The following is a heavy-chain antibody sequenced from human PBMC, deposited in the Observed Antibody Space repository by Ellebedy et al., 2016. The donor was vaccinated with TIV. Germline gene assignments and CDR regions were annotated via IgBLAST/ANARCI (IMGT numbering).Heavy chain of an antibody. CDR1: GGSISSSSRYY. CDR2: IYYSGST. D-gene: IGHD3-10*01. CDR3: AIPGYFGSGSLGDAFYI. J-gene: IGHJ3*02. V-gene: IGHV4-39*07. Sequence: GSLRLSCTVSGGSISSSSRYYWGWIRQPPGKGLEWVASIYYSGSTYYNPSLKSRVTISVDTSKNQFSLKLSSVTAADTAVYYCAIPGYFGSGSLGDAFYIWGQGTMVTVSS.